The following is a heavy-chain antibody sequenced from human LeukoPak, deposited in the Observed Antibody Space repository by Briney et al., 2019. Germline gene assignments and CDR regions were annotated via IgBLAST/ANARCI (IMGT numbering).Heavy chain of an antibody. CDR3: AKDLERYCSGGSCYSLDY. D-gene: IGHD2-15*01. Sequence: HPGGTLRLSCAASGFTFSSYGMPWVRQAPGKGLEWVAFIRYDGSNKYYAGSVKGRFTISRDNSKNTLYLQMNSLRAEDTAVYYCAKDLERYCSGGSCYSLDYWGQGTLVTVSS. J-gene: IGHJ4*02. CDR1: GFTFSSYG. CDR2: IRYDGSNK. V-gene: IGHV3-30*02.